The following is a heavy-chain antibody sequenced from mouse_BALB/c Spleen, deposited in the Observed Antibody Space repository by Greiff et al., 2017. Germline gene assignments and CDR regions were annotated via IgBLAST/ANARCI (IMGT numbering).Heavy chain of an antibody. CDR1: GFNIKDTY. J-gene: IGHJ4*01. V-gene: IGHV14-3*02. CDR3: ARTRDYAMDY. CDR2: IDPANGNT. Sequence: EVQLQQSGAELVKPGASVKLSCTASGFNIKDTYMHWVKQRPEQGLEWIGRIDPANGNTKYDPKFQCKATITAYTSSNTAYLQLSSLTSEDTAVYYCARTRDYAMDYWGQGTSVTVSS.